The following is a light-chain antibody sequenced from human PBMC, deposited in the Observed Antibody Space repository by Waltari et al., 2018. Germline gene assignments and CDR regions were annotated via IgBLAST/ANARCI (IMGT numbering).Light chain of an antibody. CDR3: HSRDSSGDHVV. V-gene: IGLV3-19*01. Sequence: SSELTQDPAVSVALGQTVSITCQGDSLRSSYASWYQQKPGQAPILVIYGKYNRPSGIPDRFSGSSPGDTASLTISGAQAEDEADYYCHSRDSSGDHVVFGGGTKLTVL. CDR2: GKY. CDR1: SLRSSY. J-gene: IGLJ2*01.